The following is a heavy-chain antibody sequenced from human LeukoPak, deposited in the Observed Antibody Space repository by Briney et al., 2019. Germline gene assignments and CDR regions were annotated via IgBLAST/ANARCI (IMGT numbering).Heavy chain of an antibody. CDR2: ISYDGSNK. D-gene: IGHD2-2*01. CDR3: ARDSDIVVVPAGFPWYFDY. CDR1: GFTFCSYG. J-gene: IGHJ4*02. Sequence: GGSLRLSCAASGFTFCSYGMHWVREAPGKGLEWVAVISYDGSNKYYVDSVKGRFTISRDKSKNTLYLQMNSLRAEDTAVYYCARDSDIVVVPAGFPWYFDYWGQGTLVTVSS. V-gene: IGHV3-30*03.